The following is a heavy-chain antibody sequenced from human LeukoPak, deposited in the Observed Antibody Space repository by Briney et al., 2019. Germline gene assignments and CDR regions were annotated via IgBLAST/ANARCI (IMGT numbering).Heavy chain of an antibody. Sequence: GGSLRLSCAASGFTFSSYAMHWVRQAPGKGLEWVAVISYDGSNKYYADSVKGRFTISRDNSKNTLYLQMNSLRAEDTAVYYCARDRQWWELRGAFDIWGQGTMATVSS. V-gene: IGHV3-30-3*01. D-gene: IGHD1-26*01. CDR2: ISYDGSNK. J-gene: IGHJ3*02. CDR3: ARDRQWWELRGAFDI. CDR1: GFTFSSYA.